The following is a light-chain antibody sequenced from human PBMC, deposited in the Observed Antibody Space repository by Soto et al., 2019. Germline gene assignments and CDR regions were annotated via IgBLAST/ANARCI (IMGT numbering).Light chain of an antibody. CDR1: QSVSSSY. J-gene: IGKJ1*01. CDR2: GAS. CDR3: QQYGSSPGT. V-gene: IGKV3-20*01. Sequence: EIVLTQSPGTLSLFPGERATLSCRASQSVSSSYLAWYQQKPGQAPRLLIYGASSRATGIPDRFSGSGSGTDFTLTTSRREPEDFAVYYCQQYGSSPGTFGQGTKVEIK.